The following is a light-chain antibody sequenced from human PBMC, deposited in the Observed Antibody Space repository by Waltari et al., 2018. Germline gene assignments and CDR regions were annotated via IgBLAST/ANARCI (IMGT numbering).Light chain of an antibody. V-gene: IGLV2-11*01. CDR3: CSYAGSYTYV. J-gene: IGLJ1*01. CDR1: SRDVDTDQY. CDR2: DVS. Sequence: QSALTQPRSVSGSPGQSVTISCTGTSRDVDTDQYLSWFQQRPGSAPKLLIFDVSERPSGVPDRFSGSKSANTASLTISGLQPEDEADYYCCSYAGSYTYVFGPGTSVTVL.